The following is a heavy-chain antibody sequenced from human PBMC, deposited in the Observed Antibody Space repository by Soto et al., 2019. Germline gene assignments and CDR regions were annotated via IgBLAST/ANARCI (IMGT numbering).Heavy chain of an antibody. D-gene: IGHD6-19*01. CDR2: ISYDGSNK. CDR1: GFTFSSYA. CDR3: AKHLLAVAGYLQGMDV. V-gene: IGHV3-30-3*02. Sequence: GGSLRLSCAASGFTFSSYAMHWVRQAPGKGLEWVAVISYDGSNKYYADSVKGRFTISRDNSKNTLYLQMNSLRAEDTAVYYCAKHLLAVAGYLQGMDVWGQGTTVTVS. J-gene: IGHJ6*02.